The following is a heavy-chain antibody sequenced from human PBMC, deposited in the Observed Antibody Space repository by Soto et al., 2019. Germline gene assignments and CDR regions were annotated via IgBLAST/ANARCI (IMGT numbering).Heavy chain of an antibody. CDR1: GGSIRSGGYY. CDR3: ARDRLMATAGTARHYFGLDV. CDR2: IYYSGNT. Sequence: SETLSLTCTVSGGSIRSGGYYWSWVRQNPRRGLEWIGNIYYSGNTYYKPSLKSRLTISVDTSKNQFSLNLSSVTAADTAVYYCARDRLMATAGTARHYFGLDVWGQGTTVTVSS. D-gene: IGHD5-18*01. J-gene: IGHJ6*02. V-gene: IGHV4-31*03.